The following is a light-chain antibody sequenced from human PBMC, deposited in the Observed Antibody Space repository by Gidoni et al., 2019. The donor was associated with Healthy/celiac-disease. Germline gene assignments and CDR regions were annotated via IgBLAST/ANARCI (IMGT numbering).Light chain of an antibody. J-gene: IGKJ4*01. CDR1: QSVSSY. V-gene: IGKV3-11*01. CDR3: QQRRNWPPLT. Sequence: EIVLTQSQATLSLSPGERATLSCRASQSVSSYLAWYQQKPGQAPRLLIYDASNWATGIPAGFSGSGSGPDFPLTISSLEPEAFAVYYCQQRRNWPPLTFGGXTKVEIK. CDR2: DAS.